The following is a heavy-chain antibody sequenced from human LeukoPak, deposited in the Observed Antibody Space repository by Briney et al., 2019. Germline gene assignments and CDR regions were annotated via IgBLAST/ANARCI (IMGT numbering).Heavy chain of an antibody. D-gene: IGHD5-18*01. CDR2: IYYSGST. V-gene: IGHV4-59*01. Sequence: SEPLSLPFTVSGGSISSYYRSWIRPPPGKGLEWIGYIYYSGSTNYNPSLKSRVTISVDTSKNQFSLKLSSVTAADTAVYYCARVDTASDAFDSWGQGTMVTVSS. J-gene: IGHJ3*02. CDR1: GGSISSYY. CDR3: ARVDTASDAFDS.